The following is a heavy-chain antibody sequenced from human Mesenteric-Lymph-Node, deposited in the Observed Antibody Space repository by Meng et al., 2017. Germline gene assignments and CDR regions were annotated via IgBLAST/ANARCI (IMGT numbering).Heavy chain of an antibody. Sequence: QVQLGQSGAEVKKPGASVKVSCKASGYTFISYDISWVRQAPGQGLEWMGRINPHTGGINYAQEFQGRVAMTRDTSISTAYMELSRLRTDDTAVYYCAKIGSNHQFDLWGQGTLVTVSS. CDR1: GYTFISYD. CDR2: INPHTGGI. D-gene: IGHD4-11*01. V-gene: IGHV1-2*06. CDR3: AKIGSNHQFDL. J-gene: IGHJ4*02.